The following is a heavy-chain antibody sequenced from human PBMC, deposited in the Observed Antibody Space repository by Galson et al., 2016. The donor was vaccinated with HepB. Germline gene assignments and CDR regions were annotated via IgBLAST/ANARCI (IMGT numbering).Heavy chain of an antibody. CDR3: AKVMGQLVSF. J-gene: IGHJ4*02. V-gene: IGHV1-69*13. CDR2: MLPIFGTA. Sequence: SVKVSCKASGGTLNNYLINWVRQAPGQGLEWVGGMLPIFGTAKYAQKFQGRVTITADESTSTAYMELSSLTSEDTAVYYCAKVMGQLVSFGGQGTLVTVSS. CDR1: GGTLNNYL. D-gene: IGHD6-6*01.